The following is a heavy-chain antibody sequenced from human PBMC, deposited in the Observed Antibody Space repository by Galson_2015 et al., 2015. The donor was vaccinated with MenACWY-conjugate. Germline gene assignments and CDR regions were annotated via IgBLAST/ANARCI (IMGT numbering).Heavy chain of an antibody. CDR1: GFTFSDYY. D-gene: IGHD4-11*01. CDR2: ISSSSSYT. V-gene: IGHV3-11*06. Sequence: SLRLSCAASGFTFSDYYMSWIRQAPGKGLEWVSYISSSSSYTNYADSVKGRFTISRGNAKNSLYLQMNSLRAEDTAVYYCARDRVGLQIDYWGQGTLDTVSS. J-gene: IGHJ4*02. CDR3: ARDRVGLQIDY.